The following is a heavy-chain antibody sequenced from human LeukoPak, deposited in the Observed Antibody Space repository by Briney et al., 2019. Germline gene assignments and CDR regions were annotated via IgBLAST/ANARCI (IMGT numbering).Heavy chain of an antibody. CDR2: IYYSGST. Sequence: SETLSLTCTVSGGSISSSSYYWGWIRQPPGKGLEWIGSIYYSGSTYYNPSLKSRVTISVDTSKNQFSLKLSSVTAADTAVYYCARELDSLGSIDYFDYWGQGTLVTVSS. CDR3: ARELDSLGSIDYFDY. V-gene: IGHV4-39*07. J-gene: IGHJ4*02. CDR1: GGSISSSSYY. D-gene: IGHD3-10*01.